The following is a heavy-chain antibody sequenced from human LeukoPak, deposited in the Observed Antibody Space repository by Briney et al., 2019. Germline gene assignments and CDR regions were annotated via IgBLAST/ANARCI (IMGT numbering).Heavy chain of an antibody. D-gene: IGHD2-21*02. CDR2: ISSSSSYI. Sequence: GGSLRLSCAASGFTFSSYSMNWVRQAPGKGLEWVSSISSSSSYIYYADSVKGRFTISRDNAKNSLYLQMNSLRAEDTAVYYCARFVVVTANRWYYYYYYYMDVWGKGTTVTVSS. V-gene: IGHV3-21*01. CDR3: ARFVVVTANRWYYYYYYYMDV. CDR1: GFTFSSYS. J-gene: IGHJ6*03.